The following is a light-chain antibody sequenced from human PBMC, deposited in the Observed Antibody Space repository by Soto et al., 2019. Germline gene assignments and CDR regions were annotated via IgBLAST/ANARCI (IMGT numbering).Light chain of an antibody. CDR3: QKYNSSPLT. CDR1: QGIAPY. CDR2: ATS. V-gene: IGKV1-27*01. J-gene: IGKJ4*01. Sequence: DVQMTQSPSSLSAFVGDRVTITCRASQGIAPYLAWFQQKRGKVPKLMIYATSTLQSGVPSRFSGSGPGTDFTLTINSLQPESIATYYCQKYNSSPLTFGGGPKVEIK.